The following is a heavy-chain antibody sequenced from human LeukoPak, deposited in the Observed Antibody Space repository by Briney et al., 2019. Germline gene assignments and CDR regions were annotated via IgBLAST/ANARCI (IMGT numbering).Heavy chain of an antibody. V-gene: IGHV4-34*01. CDR3: ARGKDSIRPFDY. CDR1: GGSFSGYY. D-gene: IGHD3-9*01. Sequence: KPSETLSLTCAVYGGSFSGYYWSWIRQPPGKGLEWIGEINHSGSTNYNPSLKSRVTISVDTSKSQFSLKLSSVTAADTAVYYCARGKDSIRPFDYWGQGTLVTVSS. CDR2: INHSGST. J-gene: IGHJ4*02.